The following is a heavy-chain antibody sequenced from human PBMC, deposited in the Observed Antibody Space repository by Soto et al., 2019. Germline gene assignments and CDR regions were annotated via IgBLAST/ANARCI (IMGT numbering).Heavy chain of an antibody. CDR1: GVNLSDAW. CDR2: IKSKTDGWTT. J-gene: IGHJ6*02. CDR3: TTGKQLVQYYYYYYGMDV. D-gene: IGHD6-6*01. Sequence: GGSLRHPCTSSGVNLSDAWMSLVRKAPGKGLEWVGRIKSKTDGWTTDYAAPVKGRFTISRDDSKNTLYLQMNSLKTEDTAVYYCTTGKQLVQYYYYYYGMDVWGQGITVTVSS. V-gene: IGHV3-15*01.